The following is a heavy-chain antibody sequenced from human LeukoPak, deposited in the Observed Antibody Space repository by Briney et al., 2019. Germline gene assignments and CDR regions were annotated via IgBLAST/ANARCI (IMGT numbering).Heavy chain of an antibody. J-gene: IGHJ6*03. CDR1: GFTFSSYE. CDR2: ISSSGSTI. Sequence: GGSLRLSCAASGFTFSSYEMNWVRQAPGKGLEWVSYISSSGSTIYYADSVKGRFTISRDNAKNSLYLQMNSLRAGDTAVYYCARGDYYMDVWGKGTTVTVSS. V-gene: IGHV3-48*03. CDR3: ARGDYYMDV.